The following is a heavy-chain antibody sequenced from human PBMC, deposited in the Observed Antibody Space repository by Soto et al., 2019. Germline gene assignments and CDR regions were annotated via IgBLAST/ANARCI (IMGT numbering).Heavy chain of an antibody. Sequence: SETLSLTCAVYGGSFSGYYWSWIRQPPGKGLEWIGEINHSGSTNYNPSLKSRVTISVDTSKNQFSLKLSSVTAADTAVYYCASVGGRRQIDDWGQGTLVTGSS. CDR2: INHSGST. J-gene: IGHJ4*02. CDR3: ASVGGRRQIDD. CDR1: GGSFSGYY. V-gene: IGHV4-34*01.